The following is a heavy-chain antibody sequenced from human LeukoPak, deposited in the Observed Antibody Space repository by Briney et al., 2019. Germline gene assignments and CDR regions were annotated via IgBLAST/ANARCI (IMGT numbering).Heavy chain of an antibody. D-gene: IGHD3-3*01. CDR3: ARDPYDFWSVYYGYYYMDV. J-gene: IGHJ6*03. Sequence: EASVTVSFTGSGYTFTVYYMNWVRQAPGQGLERMGWINPNSGGRNYSQKFQGRVSMTRDTSISTAYMELSRLRSDDTAVYYCARDPYDFWSVYYGYYYMDVWGKGTTVTVSS. V-gene: IGHV1-2*02. CDR2: INPNSGGR. CDR1: GYTFTVYY.